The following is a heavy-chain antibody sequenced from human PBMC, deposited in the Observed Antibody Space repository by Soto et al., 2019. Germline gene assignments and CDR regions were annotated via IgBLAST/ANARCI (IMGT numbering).Heavy chain of an antibody. CDR2: IYWDDDK. J-gene: IGHJ4*02. V-gene: IGHV2-5*02. CDR3: ARRRGGTYDY. Sequence: QITLKESGPTLVKPTQTLTLTCTFSGFSLSTSGVGVGWIRQPPGRALEWLALIYWDDDKRYSPPLKSRLTITKDTSKNQVFLTLTNMDPVDTATYYCARRRGGTYDYWGQGTLVTVSS. CDR1: GFSLSTSGVG. D-gene: IGHD1-26*01.